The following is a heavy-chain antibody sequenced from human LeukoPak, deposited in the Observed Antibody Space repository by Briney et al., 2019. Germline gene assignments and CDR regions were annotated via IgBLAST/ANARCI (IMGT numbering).Heavy chain of an antibody. CDR2: IYYSGST. CDR1: GGSISSYY. D-gene: IGHD6-13*01. V-gene: IGHV4-59*01. CDR3: AREVIATAGYDY. J-gene: IGHJ4*02. Sequence: SETLSLSCTASGGSISSYYWSWIRQPPGKGLEWIGYIYYSGSTSYNPSLKSRVTISVNTSKNQFSLRLSSVTAADTAVYYCAREVIATAGYDYWGQGTLVTVSS.